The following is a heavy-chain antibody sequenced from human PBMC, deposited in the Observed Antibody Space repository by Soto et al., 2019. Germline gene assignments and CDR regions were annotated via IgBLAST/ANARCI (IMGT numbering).Heavy chain of an antibody. J-gene: IGHJ5*02. V-gene: IGHV3-30-3*02. CDR3: ARGLVVTAKGWFDL. Sequence: QVQLVESGGGVVQRGESLRLSCAASGFTFSTYSMNWVRQSPGKGLEWVAVISYDGNRIYYADSVKGRFTISRDNAKNTMFLQMSGLRPDDTAIHYCARGLVVTAKGWFDLWGQGTQVTVSS. CDR1: GFTFSTYS. CDR2: ISYDGNRI. D-gene: IGHD2-21*02.